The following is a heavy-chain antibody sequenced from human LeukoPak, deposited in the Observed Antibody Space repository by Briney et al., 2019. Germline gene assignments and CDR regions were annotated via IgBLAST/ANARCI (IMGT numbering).Heavy chain of an antibody. D-gene: IGHD3-16*01. CDR2: IKSDGSST. Sequence: GGSLRLSCAASGFTVSSNYMNWVRQAPGKGLVWVSRIKSDGSSTSYADSVKGRFTISRDNAKNTLYLQMNSLRAEDTAVYYCARVGAATYAFDIWGQGTMVTVSS. CDR3: ARVGAATYAFDI. V-gene: IGHV3-74*01. J-gene: IGHJ3*02. CDR1: GFTVSSNY.